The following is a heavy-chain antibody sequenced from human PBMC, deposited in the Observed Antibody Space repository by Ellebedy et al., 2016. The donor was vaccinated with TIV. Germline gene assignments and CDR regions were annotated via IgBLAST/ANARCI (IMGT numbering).Heavy chain of an antibody. Sequence: GGSLRLXCAASGFTFSSYAMSWVRQAPGKGLEWVSAISGSGGSTYYADSVKGRFTISRDNSKNTLYLQMNSLRAEDTAVYYCAKALGYCSGGSCYPDYYYYGMDVWGQGTTVTVSS. CDR2: ISGSGGST. CDR3: AKALGYCSGGSCYPDYYYYGMDV. D-gene: IGHD2-15*01. CDR1: GFTFSSYA. J-gene: IGHJ6*02. V-gene: IGHV3-23*01.